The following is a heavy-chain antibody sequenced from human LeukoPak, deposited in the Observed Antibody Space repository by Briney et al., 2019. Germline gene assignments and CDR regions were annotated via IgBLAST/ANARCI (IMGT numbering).Heavy chain of an antibody. CDR2: INSISETI. Sequence: GGSLRLSCVASGFTFSTYAMNWVRQAPGRGLEWVSYINSISETIYYADSVKGRFTISRDNAKNSLYLQMNSLRDEDTAVYYCARGIYGDSCMDVWGQGTTVTAS. CDR1: GFTFSTYA. D-gene: IGHD4-17*01. J-gene: IGHJ6*02. V-gene: IGHV3-48*02. CDR3: ARGIYGDSCMDV.